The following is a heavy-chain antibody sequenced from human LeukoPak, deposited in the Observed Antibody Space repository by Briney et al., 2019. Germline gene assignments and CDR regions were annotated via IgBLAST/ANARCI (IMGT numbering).Heavy chain of an antibody. J-gene: IGHJ4*02. V-gene: IGHV3-33*01. CDR3: ATVRGSDGNFYIDY. Sequence: PGGSLRLSCAASGFTFSSYGMHWVRQAPGKGLEWVAVIWYDGSNKYYADSVKGRFTISRDNSKNTLYLQMNSLRAEDTAVYYCATVRGSDGNFYIDYWGQGTLVTVSS. CDR1: GFTFSSYG. D-gene: IGHD2-15*01. CDR2: IWYDGSNK.